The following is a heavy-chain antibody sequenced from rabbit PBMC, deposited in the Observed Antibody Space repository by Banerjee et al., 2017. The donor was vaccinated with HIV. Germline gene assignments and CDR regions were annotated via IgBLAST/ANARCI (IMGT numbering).Heavy chain of an antibody. J-gene: IGHJ4*01. CDR3: ARGGL. CDR1: GFSFSSYW. CDR2: IYASDDRT. V-gene: IGHV1S45*01. Sequence: QEQLEESGGDLVKPEGSLTLTCTASGFSFSSYWMCWVRQAPGKGLEWIACIYASDDRTYYANWAKGRFTISKTSSTTVTLQMTSLTAADTATYFCARGGLWGPGTLVTVS.